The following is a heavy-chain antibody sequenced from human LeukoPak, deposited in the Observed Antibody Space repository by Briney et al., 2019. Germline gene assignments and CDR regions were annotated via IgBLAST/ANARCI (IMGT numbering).Heavy chain of an antibody. V-gene: IGHV3-7*01. CDR1: GFTFRSPW. CDR2: INEDGSQK. J-gene: IGHJ4*02. CDR3: ARGDIDY. Sequence: PGGSLRLSCVESGFTFRSPWMAWLRQAPEKGLEWVANINEDGSQKYYLGSVTGRFTISRDNAKNSLFLEMNSLRADDTAVYYCARGDIDYWGQGTLVTVSS.